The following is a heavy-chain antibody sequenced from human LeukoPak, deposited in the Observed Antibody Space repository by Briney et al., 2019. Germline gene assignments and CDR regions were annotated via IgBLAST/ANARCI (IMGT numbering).Heavy chain of an antibody. Sequence: GGSLRLSCAASGFTFSSYGMSWVRQAPGKGLEWVSAISGSGGSTYYADSVKGRFTISRDNSKNTLYLQMNSLRAEDTAVYYCAKAHAPGSWYYYDSSGYYYVGFDYWGQGTLVTVSS. D-gene: IGHD3-22*01. CDR2: ISGSGGST. V-gene: IGHV3-23*01. CDR3: AKAHAPGSWYYYDSSGYYYVGFDY. J-gene: IGHJ4*02. CDR1: GFTFSSYG.